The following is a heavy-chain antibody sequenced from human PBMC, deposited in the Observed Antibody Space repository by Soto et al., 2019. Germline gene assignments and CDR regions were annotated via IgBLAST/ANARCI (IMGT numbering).Heavy chain of an antibody. V-gene: IGHV3-30-3*01. CDR2: ISYDGNNE. D-gene: IGHD2-8*02. Sequence: QVQLVESGGGVVQPGRSLRLSCAASGFTFSSYAMHWVRQAPGKGLEWVSCISYDGNNEYYADSVKGRFTISRDSSKNTVHLHMNSLRTEDTAVYYCATTFYQRYLGGVFDYWGQGTQVTVSS. J-gene: IGHJ4*02. CDR3: ATTFYQRYLGGVFDY. CDR1: GFTFSSYA.